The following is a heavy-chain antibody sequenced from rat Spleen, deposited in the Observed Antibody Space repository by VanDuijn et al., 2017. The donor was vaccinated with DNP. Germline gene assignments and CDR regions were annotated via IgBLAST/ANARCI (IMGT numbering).Heavy chain of an antibody. CDR3: ASRPPPTRGPFDY. CDR1: GFIFSNYW. Sequence: EVQLVESGGGPVQPGRSLKLSCVASGFIFSNYWMTWIRQAPGKGLEWVASISNTVDSTYYSDSVKGRFSLSRDNAKSTLYLQMDSLRSEDTATYYCASRPPPTRGPFDYWGQGVTVTVSS. CDR2: ISNTVDST. J-gene: IGHJ2*01. D-gene: IGHD1-4*01. V-gene: IGHV5-31*01.